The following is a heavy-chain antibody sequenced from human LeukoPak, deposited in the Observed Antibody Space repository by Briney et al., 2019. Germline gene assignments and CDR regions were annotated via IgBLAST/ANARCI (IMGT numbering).Heavy chain of an antibody. CDR3: ARDYLNLDY. CDR1: GFTFSSYS. CDR2: ISSSGSTI. V-gene: IGHV3-48*04. J-gene: IGHJ4*02. Sequence: GGSLRLSCAASGFTFSSYSMNWVRQAPGKGLEWVSYISSSGSTIYYADSVKGRFTISRDNAKNSLYLQMNSLRAEDTAVYYCARDYLNLDYWGQGTLVTVSS.